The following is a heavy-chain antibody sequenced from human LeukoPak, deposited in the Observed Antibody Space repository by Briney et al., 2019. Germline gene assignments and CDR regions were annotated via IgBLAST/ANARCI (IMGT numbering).Heavy chain of an antibody. D-gene: IGHD3-3*01. CDR2: LGESGSAT. J-gene: IGHJ4*02. V-gene: IGHV3-23*01. CDR1: GFTFSSYA. Sequence: GGPLRLSCAASGFTFSSYAMSWVRQAPGEGLEWVSSLGESGSATYYADSVKGRFTISRDNSKNTLYLQMNSLRAEDTAVYYCARDPSAKPWRWGQGTLVTVSS. CDR3: ARDPSAKPWR.